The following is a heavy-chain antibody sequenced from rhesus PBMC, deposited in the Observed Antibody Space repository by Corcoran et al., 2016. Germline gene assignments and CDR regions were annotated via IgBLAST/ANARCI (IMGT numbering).Heavy chain of an antibody. V-gene: IGHV4-127*01. J-gene: IGHJ4*01. D-gene: IGHD7-45*01. CDR1: VYSIRSGND. CDR3: ARDGTGDIDY. Sequence: QVKLQESGPGVVKPSETLSLTCAVSVYSIRSGNDWSWIRQPPWKGLEWIGYINGSSGSTNYNPSLKKRVTISKDTSKNQFSLNLSSVTAADTAVYYCARDGTGDIDYWGQGVLVTVSS. CDR2: INGSSGST.